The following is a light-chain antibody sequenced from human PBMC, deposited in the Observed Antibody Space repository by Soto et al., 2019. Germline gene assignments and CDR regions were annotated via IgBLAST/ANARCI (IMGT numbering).Light chain of an antibody. CDR3: VQCSHFPRT. V-gene: IGKV2-24*01. CDR1: QSLVYSDGNTY. Sequence: DIVMTQTPLSSPVTLGQPASISCRSSQSLVYSDGNTYLSWLQQRPGQPPRLIIYQVSNRFSGVADGFSGSGAGTDFTLKISRVEDEDVCVYYCVQCSHFPRTFGQGTKVEIK. CDR2: QVS. J-gene: IGKJ1*01.